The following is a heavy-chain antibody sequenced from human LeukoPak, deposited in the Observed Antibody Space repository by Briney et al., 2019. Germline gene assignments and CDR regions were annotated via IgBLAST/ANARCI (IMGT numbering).Heavy chain of an antibody. J-gene: IGHJ5*01. CDR1: GCTFSSYA. D-gene: IGHD4-17*01. Sequence: ASVKVSCKASGCTFSSYAISWVRQAPGQGLELMGGSIPIFGRANYAQKFQGRLTIIADESTSTAYMQLSSLGSDATAGDYCWGYGYYDDSWGQGILVTVSS. CDR3: WGYGYYDDS. CDR2: SIPIFGRA. V-gene: IGHV1-69*01.